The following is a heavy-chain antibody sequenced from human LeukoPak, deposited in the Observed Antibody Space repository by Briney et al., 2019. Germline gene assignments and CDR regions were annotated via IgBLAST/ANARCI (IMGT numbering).Heavy chain of an antibody. CDR3: ARGASNRFDY. D-gene: IGHD1-14*01. V-gene: IGHV3-74*01. Sequence: PGGSLRLSCVASGFTFRNYYMHWVRQVPGKGLVWVSRIYTDGSSTNYADSVKGRFTTSRDNAKNTLYLQMNSLRGEDTAVYYCARGASNRFDYWGQGTLVTVSS. J-gene: IGHJ4*02. CDR1: GFTFRNYY. CDR2: IYTDGSST.